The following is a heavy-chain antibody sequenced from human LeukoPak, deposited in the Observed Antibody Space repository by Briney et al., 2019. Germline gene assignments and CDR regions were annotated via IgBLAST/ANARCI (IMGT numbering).Heavy chain of an antibody. CDR3: GRLRGSTIFGVVILDYYMDV. D-gene: IGHD3-3*01. CDR1: GYSISSGYY. V-gene: IGHV4-38-2*02. Sequence: KPSETLSLTCTVSGYSISSGYYWGWIRQPPGKGLEWIGSIYHSGSTYYNPSLKSRVTISVDTSKNQFSLKLSSVTAADTAVYFCGRLRGSTIFGVVILDYYMDVWGKGTTVTASS. CDR2: IYHSGST. J-gene: IGHJ6*03.